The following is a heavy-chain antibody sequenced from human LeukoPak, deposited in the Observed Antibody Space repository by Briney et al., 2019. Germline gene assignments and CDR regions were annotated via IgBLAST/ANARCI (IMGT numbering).Heavy chain of an antibody. CDR1: GGSFSGYY. V-gene: IGHV4-34*01. CDR2: INHSGST. J-gene: IGHJ4*02. CDR3: ARRRTRDGYNSNHFFDY. Sequence: SETLSLTCAVYGGSFSGYYWSWIRQPPGKGLEWIGEINHSGSTNYNPSLKSRVTISVDTSKNQFSLKPSSVTAADTAVYYCARRRTRDGYNSNHFFDYWGQGTLVTVSS. D-gene: IGHD5-12*01.